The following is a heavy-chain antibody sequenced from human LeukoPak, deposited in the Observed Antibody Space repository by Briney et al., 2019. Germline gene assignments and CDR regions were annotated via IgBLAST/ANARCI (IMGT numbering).Heavy chain of an antibody. D-gene: IGHD5-24*01. V-gene: IGHV4-59*08. CDR3: ARRDGYNSDY. CDR2: VYYSGST. J-gene: IGHJ4*02. CDR1: GGSVSGYY. Sequence: TSETLSLTCVVSGGSVSGYYWGWIRQPPGRGLEWIGYVYYSGSTNYNPSFKSRVTISVDTSKNQFSLKLSSVTAADTAVYYCARRDGYNSDYWGQGTLITVSS.